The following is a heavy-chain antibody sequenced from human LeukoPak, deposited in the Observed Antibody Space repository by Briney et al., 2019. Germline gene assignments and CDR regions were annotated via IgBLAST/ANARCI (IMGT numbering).Heavy chain of an antibody. V-gene: IGHV1-2*02. CDR2: LNPNSGGT. J-gene: IGHJ4*02. D-gene: IGHD3-3*01. CDR3: ARDGGNLRFLEWLLDY. CDR1: GYTFTGYY. Sequence: ASVKVSCKASGYTFTGYYMHWVRQAPGQGLEWMGWLNPNSGGTNYAQKFQGRVTMTRDTSISTAYMELSRLRSDDTAVNYCARDGGNLRFLEWLLDYWGQGTLVTVSS.